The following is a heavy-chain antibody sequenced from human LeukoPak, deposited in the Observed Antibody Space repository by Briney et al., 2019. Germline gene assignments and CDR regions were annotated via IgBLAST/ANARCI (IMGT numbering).Heavy chain of an antibody. V-gene: IGHV1-2*06. D-gene: IGHD6-19*01. CDR3: ARGGLANNDY. Sequence: ASVKVSCKASGYTFTGYYTHWVRQAPGQGLEWMGRINPNSGGTNYAQKFQGRVTLTRDTSISTAYMELRRLRSDDTAVYYCARGGLANNDYWGRGTLVTVSS. J-gene: IGHJ4*02. CDR1: GYTFTGYY. CDR2: INPNSGGT.